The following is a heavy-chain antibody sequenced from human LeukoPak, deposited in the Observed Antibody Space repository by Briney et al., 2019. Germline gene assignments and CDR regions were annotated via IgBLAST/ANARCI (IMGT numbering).Heavy chain of an antibody. J-gene: IGHJ4*02. CDR3: ARDGHRGDGGNRGDFDY. Sequence: ASVKVSCKASGYTFTSYYLHWVRQAPGQGLEWMGIFNPSGGSTTYAQQFQGRVTMTRDTSTSTVYMELSSLRSEDTAVYYCARDGHRGDGGNRGDFDYWGQGTLVTVSS. CDR1: GYTFTSYY. CDR2: FNPSGGST. V-gene: IGHV1-46*01. D-gene: IGHD4-23*01.